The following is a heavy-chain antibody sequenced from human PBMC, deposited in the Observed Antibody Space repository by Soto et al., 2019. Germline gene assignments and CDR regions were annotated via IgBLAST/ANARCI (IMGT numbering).Heavy chain of an antibody. D-gene: IGHD6-19*01. CDR2: IWYDGSNK. CDR3: ARDEGEEQWLAKHNYYYYYMDV. V-gene: IGHV3-33*01. Sequence: GGSLRLSCAASGFTFSSYGMHWVRQAPGKGLEWVAVIWYDGSNKYYADSVKGRFTISRDNSKNTLYLQMNSLRAEDTAVYYCARDEGEEQWLAKHNYYYYYMDVWGKGTTVTVSS. CDR1: GFTFSSYG. J-gene: IGHJ6*03.